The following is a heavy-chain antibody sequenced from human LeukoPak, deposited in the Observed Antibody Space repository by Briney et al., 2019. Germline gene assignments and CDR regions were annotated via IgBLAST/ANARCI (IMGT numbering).Heavy chain of an antibody. D-gene: IGHD5-18*01. CDR1: GFTFSSYG. V-gene: IGHV3-21*01. CDR2: ISSSSSYI. Sequence: GGSLRLSCAASGFTFSSYGMSWVRQAPGKGLEWVSSISSSSSYIYYADSVKGRFTISRDNAKNSLYLQMNSLRAEDTAVYYCARARENRGYSYGYRYFDYWGQGTLVIVSS. CDR3: ARARENRGYSYGYRYFDY. J-gene: IGHJ4*02.